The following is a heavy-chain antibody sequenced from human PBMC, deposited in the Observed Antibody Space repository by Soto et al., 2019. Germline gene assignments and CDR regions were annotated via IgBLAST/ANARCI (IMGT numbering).Heavy chain of an antibody. CDR3: VRSGDNYNLLDY. J-gene: IGHJ4*02. V-gene: IGHV3-11*06. Sequence: GGSLRLSGAASGFTVSDRYMSWIRQAPGKGLEWIGYSSNSGSFTRYADSVKGRFSISRDNAKNSLYLQINSLRGDDTATYFCVRSGDNYNLLDYWGQGT. CDR1: GFTVSDRY. CDR2: SSNSGSFT. D-gene: IGHD1-1*01.